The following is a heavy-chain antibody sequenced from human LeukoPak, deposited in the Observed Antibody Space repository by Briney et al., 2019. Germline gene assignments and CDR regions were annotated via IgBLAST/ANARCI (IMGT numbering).Heavy chain of an antibody. CDR2: ISWNSVSI. CDR1: GFTFDDYA. D-gene: IGHD4-23*01. Sequence: GGSLRLSCAASGFTFDDYAMHWVRQAPGKGLEWVSGISWNSVSIDYADSVKGRFTISRDNAKNSLYLLMNSLRPEDTALYYCAKIDYGGDDWGQGTLVTVSS. J-gene: IGHJ4*02. CDR3: AKIDYGGDD. V-gene: IGHV3-9*01.